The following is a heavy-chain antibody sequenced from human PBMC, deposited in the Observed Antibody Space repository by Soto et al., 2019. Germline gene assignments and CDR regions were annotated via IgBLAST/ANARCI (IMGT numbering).Heavy chain of an antibody. J-gene: IGHJ4*02. CDR1: GFTFSSYA. CDR2: ISYDGSNK. D-gene: IGHD2-21*02. Sequence: QVQLVESGGGVVQPGRSLRLSCAASGFTFSSYAMHWVRQAPGKGLEWVAVISYDGSNKYYADSVKGRFTISRDNSKNTLYLQMNSLRAEDTAVYYCAREGAYCGGDCYSQTRYFDYWGQATLVTVSS. CDR3: AREGAYCGGDCYSQTRYFDY. V-gene: IGHV3-30-3*01.